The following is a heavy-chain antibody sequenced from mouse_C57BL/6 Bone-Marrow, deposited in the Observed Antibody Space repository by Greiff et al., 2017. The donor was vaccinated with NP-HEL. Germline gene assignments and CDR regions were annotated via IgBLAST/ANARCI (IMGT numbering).Heavy chain of an antibody. D-gene: IGHD1-1*01. Sequence: QVQLQQPGAELVRPGSSVKLSCKASGYTFTSYWMDWVKQRPGQGLEWIGNIYPSDSETHYNQKFKDKATLTVDKSSSTAYMQLSSLTSEDSAVYYCARATYYYGSSFAWFAYWGQGTLVTVSA. CDR1: GYTFTSYW. J-gene: IGHJ3*01. V-gene: IGHV1-61*01. CDR2: IYPSDSET. CDR3: ARATYYYGSSFAWFAY.